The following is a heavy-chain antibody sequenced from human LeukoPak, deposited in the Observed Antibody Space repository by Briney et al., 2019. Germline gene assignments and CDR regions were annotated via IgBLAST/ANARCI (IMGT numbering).Heavy chain of an antibody. CDR3: ARDDYDDRSGYQHSTRNDY. Sequence: ASVKVSCKASGYTFTSYYMHWVRQAPGQGLEWMGIINPSGGSTNYAPKFQGRVTMTRDTSTSTVYMELSSLRSEDTAVYYCARDDYDDRSGYQHSTRNDYWGQGTLVTVSS. J-gene: IGHJ4*02. CDR2: INPSGGST. CDR1: GYTFTSYY. V-gene: IGHV1-46*01. D-gene: IGHD3-22*01.